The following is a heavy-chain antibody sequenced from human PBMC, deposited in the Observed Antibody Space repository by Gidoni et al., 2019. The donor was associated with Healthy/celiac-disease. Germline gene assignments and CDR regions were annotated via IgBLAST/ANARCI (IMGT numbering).Heavy chain of an antibody. CDR1: AYTLTELS. CDR2: FDPEDGET. CDR3: ATDVSPLVLRYFDWSN. D-gene: IGHD3-9*01. V-gene: IGHV1-24*01. Sequence: QVQLVPSGAAVKKPGASVKVSCKVSAYTLTELSMHWVRQAPGKGLEWMGGFDPEDGETIYAQKFQGRVTMTEDTSTDTAYMELSSLRSEDTAVYYCATDVSPLVLRYFDWSNWGQGTLVTVSS. J-gene: IGHJ4*02.